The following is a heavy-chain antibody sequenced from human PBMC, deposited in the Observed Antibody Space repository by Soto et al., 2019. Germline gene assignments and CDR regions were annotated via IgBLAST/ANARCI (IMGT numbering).Heavy chain of an antibody. CDR1: RFTFSSYW. CDR2: IKQDGSEK. D-gene: IGHD3-22*01. CDR3: AREYYDSSDYTLGRAFDI. V-gene: IGHV3-7*05. J-gene: IGHJ3*02. Sequence: GGSLRLSCAASRFTFSSYWMSWVRQAPGKGLEWVANIKQDGSEKYYVDSVKGRFTISRDNAKNSLYLQMNSLRAEDTAVYYWAREYYDSSDYTLGRAFDIWGQGTMVTVSS.